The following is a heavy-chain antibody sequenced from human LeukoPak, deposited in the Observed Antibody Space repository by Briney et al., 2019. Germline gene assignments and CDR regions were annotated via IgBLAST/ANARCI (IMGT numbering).Heavy chain of an antibody. CDR2: IKQDGSEK. D-gene: IGHD2-15*01. J-gene: IGHJ6*04. Sequence: GGSLRLSCAASGFTFSSYWMSWVRQAPGKGLEWVANIKQDGSEKYYVDSVKGRFTISRDNAKNSLYLQMNSLRAEDTSVYYCASWLCSGGSCPRVGDVRGKGTTVTVSS. CDR3: ASWLCSGGSCPRVGDV. V-gene: IGHV3-7*01. CDR1: GFTFSSYW.